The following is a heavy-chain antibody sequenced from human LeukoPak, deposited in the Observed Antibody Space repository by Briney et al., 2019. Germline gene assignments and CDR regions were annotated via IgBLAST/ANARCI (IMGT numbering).Heavy chain of an antibody. V-gene: IGHV3-23*01. D-gene: IGHD6-13*01. Sequence: GGSLRLSCAASGFTFSKYAMSWVRQAPGKGLEWVSAISPSGGNTFYADSVKGRFTISRDNSKNTLSLQMNSLRAEDTAVYYCVRGGAAAGLFDYWGRGTLVTVSS. CDR3: VRGGAAAGLFDY. CDR2: ISPSGGNT. J-gene: IGHJ4*02. CDR1: GFTFSKYA.